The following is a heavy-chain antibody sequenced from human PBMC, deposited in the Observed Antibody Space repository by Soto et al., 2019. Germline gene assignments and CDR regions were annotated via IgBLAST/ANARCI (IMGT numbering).Heavy chain of an antibody. J-gene: IGHJ4*02. V-gene: IGHV3-48*02. CDR3: ARGGAYIDYNLVDYFDR. CDR2: ISSGSKII. CDR1: GFTFSDYS. Sequence: GGSLRLSCAASGFTFSDYSMNWIRQAPGKGLEWISYISSGSKIIYYADSVKGRFTISRNNAESSLSLQMNSLRDEDTAVYYCARGGAYIDYNLVDYFDRWGRGTLVTVSS. D-gene: IGHD1-1*01.